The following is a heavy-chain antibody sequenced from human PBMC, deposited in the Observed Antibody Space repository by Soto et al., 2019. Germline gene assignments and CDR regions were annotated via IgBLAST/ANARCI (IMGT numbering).Heavy chain of an antibody. J-gene: IGHJ4*02. D-gene: IGHD1-26*01. V-gene: IGHV1-69*06. CDR3: ARGGAGYLDL. CDR2: IIPALDSP. CDR1: GGTFNSYA. Sequence: QVPLVQSGAKVQKPGSSVKVSCKAAGGTFNSYAIFWVRQAPGQGLEWMGGIIPALDSPHYAQSFQGRLTLSADMSTSTAHMDLSSLRSDDTAVYYCARGGAGYLDLWGQGTLVTVSS.